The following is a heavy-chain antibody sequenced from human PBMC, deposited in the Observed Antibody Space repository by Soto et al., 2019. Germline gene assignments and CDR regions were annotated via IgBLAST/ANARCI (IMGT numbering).Heavy chain of an antibody. Sequence: QLQLQESGPGLVKPSETLSLTCTVSGGSISSSSYYWGWIRQPPGKGLEWIGSIYYSGSTYYNPSLTSRVTISVDTSKNQFSLKLSSVTAADTAVYYCASLVGYSSGWYLNDYWGQGTLVTVSS. D-gene: IGHD6-19*01. CDR2: IYYSGST. J-gene: IGHJ4*02. CDR3: ASLVGYSSGWYLNDY. V-gene: IGHV4-39*01. CDR1: GGSISSSSYY.